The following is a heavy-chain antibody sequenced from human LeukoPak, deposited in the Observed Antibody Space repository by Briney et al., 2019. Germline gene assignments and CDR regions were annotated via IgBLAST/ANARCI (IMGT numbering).Heavy chain of an antibody. D-gene: IGHD3-22*01. CDR3: ATTRMYYYDSSDYYYYYYYGMDV. CDR2: ISGSGGST. J-gene: IGHJ6*02. CDR1: GFTFSSYA. V-gene: IGHV3-23*01. Sequence: GGSLRLSCAASGFTFSSYAMTWVRQAPGKGLEWVSAISGSGGSTYYADSVKGRFTISRDNSKNTLYLQMNSLRAEDTAVYYCATTRMYYYDSSDYYYYYYYGMDVWGQGTTVTVSS.